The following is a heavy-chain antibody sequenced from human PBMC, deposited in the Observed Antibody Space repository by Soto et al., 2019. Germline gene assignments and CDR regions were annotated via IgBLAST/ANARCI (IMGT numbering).Heavy chain of an antibody. D-gene: IGHD6-19*01. CDR3: ARDTGWGLGY. V-gene: IGHV4-4*02. CDR2: IYYSGGT. J-gene: IGHJ4*02. CDR1: GDSINSNYC. Sequence: QVQLQESGPGLVRPSGTLSLTCAVSGDSINSNYCWTWVRQPPGKGLEWIAEIYYSGGTSYNPSLKSRVTISMDKSKNQFSLNLTSVTGADTAMYYCARDTGWGLGYWGQGTLVTVSS.